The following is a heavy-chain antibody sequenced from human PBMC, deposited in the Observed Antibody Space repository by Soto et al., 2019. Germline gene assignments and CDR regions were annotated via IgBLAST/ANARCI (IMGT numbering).Heavy chain of an antibody. V-gene: IGHV3-30-3*01. J-gene: IGHJ4*02. CDR1: GFTFSSYA. Sequence: QVPLVESGGGVVQPGRSLRLSCAASGFTFSSYAMHWVRQAPGKGLEWVAVISYDGSNKYYADSVKGRFTISRDNSKNTLYLQMNSLRAEDTAVYYCAREYGDYTFDYWGQGTLVTVSS. CDR2: ISYDGSNK. D-gene: IGHD4-17*01. CDR3: AREYGDYTFDY.